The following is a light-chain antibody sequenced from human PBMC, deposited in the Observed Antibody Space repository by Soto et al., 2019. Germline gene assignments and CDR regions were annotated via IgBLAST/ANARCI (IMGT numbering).Light chain of an antibody. CDR3: QHHKSDSEA. Sequence: DIQMTQSPSTLSASIGDSVTITCRARQSFRSWLAWYQQKPGKALKLLIYKASTLQSGVPSRFRGSGSGTEITRTISSLQPDEFATDNCQHHKSDSEAFGQGTKVEFK. J-gene: IGKJ1*01. CDR2: KAS. V-gene: IGKV1-5*03. CDR1: QSFRSW.